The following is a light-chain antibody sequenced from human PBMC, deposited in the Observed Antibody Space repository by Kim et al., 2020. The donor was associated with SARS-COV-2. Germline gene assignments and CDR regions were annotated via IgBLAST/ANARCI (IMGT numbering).Light chain of an antibody. V-gene: IGLV2-14*03. CDR2: DVS. CDR3: SSYTSSSTQV. J-gene: IGLJ2*01. CDR1: SSDGGGYNY. Sequence: GKTITITCTGTSSDGGGYNYVSWYQQHPGKAPKLMIYDVSNRPSGVSNRFSGSKSGNTASLTISGLQAEDEADYYCSSYTSSSTQVFGGGTQLTVL.